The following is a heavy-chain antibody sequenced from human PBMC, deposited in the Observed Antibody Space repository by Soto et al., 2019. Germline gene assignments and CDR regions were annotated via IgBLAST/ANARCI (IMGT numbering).Heavy chain of an antibody. Sequence: QVQLVQSGAEVKKPGASVKVSGTASVYTFTSYGISWVRQAPGQGLEWMGWISAYNGNTNYAQKLQGRGTMTTDPSTSRAYVELSSLRSDDTAVYYCAGDRDGSGGRSYDYGMDVWGQGTTVTVAS. CDR2: ISAYNGNT. CDR1: VYTFTSYG. J-gene: IGHJ6*02. CDR3: AGDRDGSGGRSYDYGMDV. V-gene: IGHV1-18*01. D-gene: IGHD3-10*01.